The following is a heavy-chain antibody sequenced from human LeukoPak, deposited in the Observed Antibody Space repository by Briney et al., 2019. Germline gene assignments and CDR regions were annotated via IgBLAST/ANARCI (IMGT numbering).Heavy chain of an antibody. CDR3: ARGYSYGYSYYYYGMDV. Sequence: PSETLSLTCAVYGGSFSDYYWSWIRQPPGKGLEWIGEINHSGSANYNPSLKSRVTISVDRSKDQFSLKLSSVTAADTAVYYCARGYSYGYSYYYYGMDVWGQGTTVTVSS. J-gene: IGHJ6*02. D-gene: IGHD5-18*01. V-gene: IGHV4-34*01. CDR2: INHSGSA. CDR1: GGSFSDYY.